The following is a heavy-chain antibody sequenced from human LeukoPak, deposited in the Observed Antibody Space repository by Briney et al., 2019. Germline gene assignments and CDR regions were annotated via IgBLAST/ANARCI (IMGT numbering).Heavy chain of an antibody. V-gene: IGHV4-59*01. CDR1: GGSIRSYY. J-gene: IGHJ4*02. D-gene: IGHD5-12*01. Sequence: PSETLSLTCSVSGGSIRSYYWSWIRQPPGKGLEWIGCISHSGSTSYNPSLKSRVTISVDTSKNQFSLRLSSVTAADTAVYYCARADGRLATDIDYWGQGTLVTVSS. CDR2: ISHSGST. CDR3: ARADGRLATDIDY.